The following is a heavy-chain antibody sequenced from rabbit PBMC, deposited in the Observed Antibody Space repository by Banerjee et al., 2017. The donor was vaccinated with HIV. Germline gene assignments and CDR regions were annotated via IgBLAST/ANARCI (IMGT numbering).Heavy chain of an antibody. D-gene: IGHD4-1*01. J-gene: IGHJ4*01. Sequence: QSLEESGGDLVKPGASLTLTCTASGFSFSSSYYMCWVRQAPGKGLEWIGYIDPVFGVTYYATWVNGRFTISRDNARNTLFLQLNSLTAADTATYFCVREVAARFSLWGPGTLVTVS. CDR3: VREVAARFSL. CDR2: IDPVFGVT. V-gene: IGHV1S40*01. CDR1: GFSFSSSYY.